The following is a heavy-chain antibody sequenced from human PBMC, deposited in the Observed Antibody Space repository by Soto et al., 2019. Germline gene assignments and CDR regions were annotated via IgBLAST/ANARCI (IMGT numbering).Heavy chain of an antibody. D-gene: IGHD3-22*01. Sequence: QVQLQESGPGLVKPSQTLSLTCTVSGGSISSGDYYWSWVRQPPGKGLQWIGYIYYSGSTYYNPSLKSRLTISVDTSKNQFSLKLSSVTAADTAVYYCARTFEDSSGYYGGLGYWGQGTLVTVSS. V-gene: IGHV4-30-4*01. CDR3: ARTFEDSSGYYGGLGY. CDR2: IYYSGST. J-gene: IGHJ4*02. CDR1: GGSISSGDYY.